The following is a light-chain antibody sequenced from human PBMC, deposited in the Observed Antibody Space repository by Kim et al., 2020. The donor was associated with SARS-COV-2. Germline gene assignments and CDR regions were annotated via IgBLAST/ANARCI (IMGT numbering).Light chain of an antibody. Sequence: DIQMTQSPSTLSASVGDRVTITCRASQSISSWLAWYQQKPGKAPKLLIYKASSLESGVTSRFSGSGSGTEFTLTISSLQPDDFATYYCQQYNSYSPYTFGQGTKLEI. J-gene: IGKJ2*01. CDR2: KAS. V-gene: IGKV1-5*03. CDR1: QSISSW. CDR3: QQYNSYSPYT.